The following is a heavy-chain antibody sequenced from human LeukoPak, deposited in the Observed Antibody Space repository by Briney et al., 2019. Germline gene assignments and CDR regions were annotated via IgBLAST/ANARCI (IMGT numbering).Heavy chain of an antibody. CDR3: ARDIYDSSGYDY. Sequence: PGGSLRLSCAASGLTFSDYYMGWLRQAPGKGLGWVSYISSSGSTIYYADSVKGRFTISRHNAKNSLYLQMNSLRAEDTAVYYCARDIYDSSGYDYWGQGTLVTVSS. CDR2: ISSSGSTI. V-gene: IGHV3-11*01. D-gene: IGHD3-22*01. CDR1: GLTFSDYY. J-gene: IGHJ4*02.